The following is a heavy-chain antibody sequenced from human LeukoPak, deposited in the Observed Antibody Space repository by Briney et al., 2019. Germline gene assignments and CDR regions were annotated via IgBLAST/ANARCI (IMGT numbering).Heavy chain of an antibody. Sequence: ASVKVSCKASGYTFTSYAMNWVRQAPGQGLEWMGWINTNTGNPTYAQGFTGRFVFSLDTSVSTAYLQISSLKAEDTAVYYCARAKKWLVGATYDAFDIWGQGTMVTVSS. D-gene: IGHD1-26*01. J-gene: IGHJ3*02. CDR1: GYTFTSYA. CDR3: ARAKKWLVGATYDAFDI. V-gene: IGHV7-4-1*02. CDR2: INTNTGNP.